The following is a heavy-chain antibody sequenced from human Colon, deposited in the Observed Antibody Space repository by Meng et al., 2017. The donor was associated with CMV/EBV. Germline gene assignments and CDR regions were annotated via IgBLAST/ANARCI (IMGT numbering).Heavy chain of an antibody. Sequence: GESLKISCAASGFTFSSCGMNWVRQAPGKGLDWVSYISSSGTIYYADSVKGRFTISRDNAEKSLHLQMNSLRVEDTAVYYCARGKYSSSRNPYYYYGLDVWGQGTTVTVSS. D-gene: IGHD3-22*01. V-gene: IGHV3-48*03. CDR3: ARGKYSSSRNPYYYYGLDV. CDR2: ISSSGTI. J-gene: IGHJ6*02. CDR1: GFTFSSCG.